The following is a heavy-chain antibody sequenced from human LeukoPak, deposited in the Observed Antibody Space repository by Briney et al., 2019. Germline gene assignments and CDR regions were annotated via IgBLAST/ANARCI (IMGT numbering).Heavy chain of an antibody. CDR2: ITTYNGNT. D-gene: IGHD6-13*01. CDR3: ARDLGGSWYGYYYYMDV. Sequence: ASVKVSCKASGYTFTSYYMHWVRQAPGQGLEWMGWITTYNGNTNYAQKLQGRVTMTTDTSTSTAYMELRSLRSDDTAVYYCARDLGGSWYGYYYYMDVWGKGTTVTVSS. V-gene: IGHV1-18*04. J-gene: IGHJ6*03. CDR1: GYTFTSYY.